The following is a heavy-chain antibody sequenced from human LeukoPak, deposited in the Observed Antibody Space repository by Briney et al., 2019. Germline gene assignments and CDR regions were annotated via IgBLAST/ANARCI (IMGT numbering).Heavy chain of an antibody. CDR3: ARLSAAKGVYYYYYMDV. D-gene: IGHD2-15*01. J-gene: IGHJ6*03. Sequence: SETLSLTCAVYGGSFSGYYWSWIRQPPGKGLEWIGEINHNGSTNYNPSLKSRVTISVDTSKNQFSLKLSSVTAADTAVYYCARLSAAKGVYYYYYMDVWGKGTTVTISS. CDR1: GGSFSGYY. CDR2: INHNGST. V-gene: IGHV4-34*01.